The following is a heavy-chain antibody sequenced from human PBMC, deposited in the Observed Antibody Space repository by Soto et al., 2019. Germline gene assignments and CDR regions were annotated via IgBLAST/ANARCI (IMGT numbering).Heavy chain of an antibody. V-gene: IGHV1-8*01. CDR2: LNPKSGYT. Sequence: ASVKVSCKASGYTFINYDMKWVRQATGQGLEWMGWLNPKSGYTGYAQQFQSRITMTRSTSLTTAYMELSSLRSEDTAVYYCVRVYGEIDYWGQGTLVTVLL. J-gene: IGHJ4*02. CDR3: VRVYGEIDY. D-gene: IGHD4-17*01. CDR1: GYTFINYD.